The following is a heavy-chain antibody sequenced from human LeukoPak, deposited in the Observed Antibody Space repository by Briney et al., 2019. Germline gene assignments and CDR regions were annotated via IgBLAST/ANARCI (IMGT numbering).Heavy chain of an antibody. J-gene: IGHJ3*01. V-gene: IGHV3-21*01. Sequence: PGGSLRLSCAASGFTFIDYTMNWVRQAPGKGLEWVSSITSTGRYIFYADSLKGRFTISRDNAKKSLYLQMNSLRAGDTAVYYCARLRNVGGNPHPFNVWGQGTTVTVSS. CDR3: ARLRNVGGNPHPFNV. D-gene: IGHD4-23*01. CDR2: ITSTGRYI. CDR1: GFTFIDYT.